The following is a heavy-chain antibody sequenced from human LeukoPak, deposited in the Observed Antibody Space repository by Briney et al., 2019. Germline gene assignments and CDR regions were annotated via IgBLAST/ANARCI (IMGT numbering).Heavy chain of an antibody. CDR3: ARVPGYSGYAGDYFDY. J-gene: IGHJ4*02. D-gene: IGHD5-12*01. V-gene: IGHV3-21*01. CDR1: GFTFSSYN. CDR2: ISSSSSYI. Sequence: GGSLRLSREASGFTFSSYNMNWVRQAPGKGLEWVSSISSSSSYIYYADFVKGRFTISRDNAKNSLNLQMNSLGAEDTAVYYCARVPGYSGYAGDYFDYWGQGTLVTVSS.